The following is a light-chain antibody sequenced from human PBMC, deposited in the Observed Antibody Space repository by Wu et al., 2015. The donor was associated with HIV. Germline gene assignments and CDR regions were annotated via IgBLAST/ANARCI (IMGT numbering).Light chain of an antibody. Sequence: DIQMTQSPSSLSASVGDRVTITCRASQDISRSLVWYQQKPGKAPKFLFYAASRLKSGVPSRFSDSGSGTDYTLTITSLQPEDSATYFCQQYYSIPYRFGQGTKLEIK. V-gene: IGKV1-NL1*01. J-gene: IGKJ2*03. CDR3: QQYYSIPYR. CDR2: AAS. CDR1: QDISRS.